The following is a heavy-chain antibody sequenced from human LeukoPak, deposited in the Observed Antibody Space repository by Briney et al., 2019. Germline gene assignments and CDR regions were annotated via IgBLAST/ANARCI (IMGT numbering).Heavy chain of an antibody. D-gene: IGHD3-10*01. CDR1: GGSISSSSYY. V-gene: IGHV4-39*01. CDR3: ASAFGELSPTDY. CDR2: IYYSGST. Sequence: PSETLSLTCTVSGGSISSSSYYWGWIRQPPGKGLEWIGSIYYSGSTYYNPSLKSRVTISVDTSKNQFSLKLSSVTAADTAVYYCASAFGELSPTDYWGQGTLVTVSS. J-gene: IGHJ4*02.